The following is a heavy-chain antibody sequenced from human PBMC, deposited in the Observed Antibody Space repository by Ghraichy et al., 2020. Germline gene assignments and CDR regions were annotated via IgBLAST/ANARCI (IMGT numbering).Heavy chain of an antibody. J-gene: IGHJ4*02. CDR2: IIPILGIA. V-gene: IGHV1-69*02. Sequence: SVKVSCKASGGTFSSYTISWVRQAPGQGLEWMGRIIPILGIANYAQKFQGRVTITADKSTSTAYMELSSLRSEDTAVYYCARGQGRGLFDYWGQGTLVTVSS. CDR1: GGTFSSYT. D-gene: IGHD3-10*01. CDR3: ARGQGRGLFDY.